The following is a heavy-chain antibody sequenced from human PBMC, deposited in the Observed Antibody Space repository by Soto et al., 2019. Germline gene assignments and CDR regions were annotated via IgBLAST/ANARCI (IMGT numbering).Heavy chain of an antibody. Sequence: WGSLRLSCAASGFFVTNYYMSWFRHSPFKGLEWVAVFFIGGDTHYAESVKGRFTISRDNSKNTLYLQMNSLRAEDTAVYYCAREPLWSGPLPLDAFDLWGQGTMVTVSS. CDR3: AREPLWSGPLPLDAFDL. J-gene: IGHJ3*01. CDR2: FFIGGDT. V-gene: IGHV3-53*01. D-gene: IGHD3-3*01. CDR1: GFFVTNYY.